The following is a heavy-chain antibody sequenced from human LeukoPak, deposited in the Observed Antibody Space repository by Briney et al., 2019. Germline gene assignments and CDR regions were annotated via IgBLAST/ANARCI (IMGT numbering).Heavy chain of an antibody. V-gene: IGHV1-2*02. CDR3: AREDYYDSGSFDP. J-gene: IGHJ5*02. D-gene: IGHD3-22*01. CDR1: GYTFTGYY. Sequence: ASVKVSCKASGYTFTGYYMHWVRQAPGQGLEWMGWINPNSGGTNYAQKFQGRVTMTRDTSISTAYMELSSLRSEDTAVYYCAREDYYDSGSFDPWGQGTLVTVSS. CDR2: INPNSGGT.